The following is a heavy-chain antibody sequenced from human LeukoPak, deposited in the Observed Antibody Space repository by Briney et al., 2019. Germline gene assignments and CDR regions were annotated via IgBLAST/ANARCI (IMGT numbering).Heavy chain of an antibody. V-gene: IGHV4-39*02. CDR1: GVAISLSGYY. CDR3: ERDGTCRCGGDCFSYYFDS. D-gene: IGHD2-21*02. Sequence: SETLSLTCTVSGVAISLSGYYWGWIRQPPGKGLEWIGSIYFSGSTYYNPSLKSRVTISVDTSKNQFSLKLSSVTAADTAMYCCERDGTCRCGGDCFSYYFDSWGQGTLVTVSS. CDR2: IYFSGST. J-gene: IGHJ4*02.